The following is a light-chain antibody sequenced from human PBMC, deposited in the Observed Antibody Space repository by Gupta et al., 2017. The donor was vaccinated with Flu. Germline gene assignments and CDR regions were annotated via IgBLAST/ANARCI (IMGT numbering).Light chain of an antibody. CDR3: QQDESHPPLT. CDR1: QSVLYSSNNMNY. CDR2: WAS. V-gene: IGKV4-1*01. Sequence: DIVMTQSPDSLAVSLGERATINCKSSQSVLYSSNNMNYLAWYQQKPGQPPKLLIYWASTRESGVPDRFSGSGSGKDLTLTISSRQAEDVAVYYCQQDESHPPLTFGGGTKVEIK. J-gene: IGKJ4*01.